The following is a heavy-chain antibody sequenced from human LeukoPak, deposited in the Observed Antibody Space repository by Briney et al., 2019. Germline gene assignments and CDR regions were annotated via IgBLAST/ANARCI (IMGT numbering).Heavy chain of an antibody. D-gene: IGHD1-26*01. CDR3: TRGEGFRDY. CDR1: GYTFSNYA. Sequence: ASVKVSCKASGYTFSNYATSWMRQAPGQGLEWMAWITVYNGNTNYAQKLQGRVTVTADTSTSTAYMELRNLRSDDTAVYYCTRGEGFRDYWGQGTLVTVSS. V-gene: IGHV1-18*01. J-gene: IGHJ4*02. CDR2: ITVYNGNT.